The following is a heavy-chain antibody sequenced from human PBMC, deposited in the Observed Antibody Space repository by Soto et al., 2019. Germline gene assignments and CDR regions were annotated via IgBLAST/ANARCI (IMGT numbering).Heavy chain of an antibody. Sequence: EVQLLESGGGLVQPGGSLRLSCAASGFTFSSYAMSWVRQAPGKGLEWVSAISGSGGSTYYADSVKGRLTTSRDNSKNTLYLQMTSLRAEDTAVYYCAKDRSGDDAFDIWGQGTMVTVSS. D-gene: IGHD4-17*01. CDR3: AKDRSGDDAFDI. CDR2: ISGSGGST. V-gene: IGHV3-23*01. CDR1: GFTFSSYA. J-gene: IGHJ3*02.